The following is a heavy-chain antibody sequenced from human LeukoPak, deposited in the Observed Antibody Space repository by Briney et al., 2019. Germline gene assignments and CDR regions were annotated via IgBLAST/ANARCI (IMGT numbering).Heavy chain of an antibody. CDR3: ARYPGGNWFDP. Sequence: SETLSLTCTVSGGSISSGSYYWGWIRQPPGKGLEWIGSIYYSGSTYYNPSLKSRVTISVDTSKNQFSLKLSSVTAADTAVYYCARYPGGNWFDPWGQGTLVTVSS. D-gene: IGHD1-26*01. CDR2: IYYSGST. CDR1: GGSISSGSYY. J-gene: IGHJ5*02. V-gene: IGHV4-39*07.